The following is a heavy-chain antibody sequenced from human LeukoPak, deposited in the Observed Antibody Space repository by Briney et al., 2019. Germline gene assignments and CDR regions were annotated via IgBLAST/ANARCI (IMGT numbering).Heavy chain of an antibody. V-gene: IGHV4-59*08. CDR2: ISYRGST. Sequence: SETLSLTCTVSGGSTSSDHWSWIRQPPEKGLEWIGCISYRGSTNYNPSLKSRVTISVDTSKKHFSLKLTSVTAADTGVYYRARGRGLGVITPYSDSWGQGTLVTVSS. CDR1: GGSTSSDH. CDR3: ARGRGLGVITPYSDS. D-gene: IGHD3-16*02. J-gene: IGHJ4*02.